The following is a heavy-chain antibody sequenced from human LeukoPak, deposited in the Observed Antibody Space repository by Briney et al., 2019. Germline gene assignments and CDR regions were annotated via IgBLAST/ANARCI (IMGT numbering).Heavy chain of an antibody. Sequence: GGSLRLSCAASGFTFSTYWTHWVRHAPGEGVVWVSGIRGDESKTTYADSVKGRFTISRDNAKNTLYLEMNSLRAEDTAVYYCARDTVSAFDYWGQGALVTVSS. CDR1: GFTFSTYW. V-gene: IGHV3-74*01. J-gene: IGHJ4*02. CDR2: IRGDESKT. CDR3: ARDTVSAFDY. D-gene: IGHD2-8*02.